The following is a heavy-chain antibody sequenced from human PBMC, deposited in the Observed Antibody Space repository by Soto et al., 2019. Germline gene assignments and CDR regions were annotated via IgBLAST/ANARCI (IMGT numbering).Heavy chain of an antibody. CDR2: ISGSGGST. D-gene: IGHD6-6*01. V-gene: IGHV3-23*01. CDR1: GFTFSSYA. CDR3: AKGWDERGYSSSYFDY. J-gene: IGHJ4*02. Sequence: GGSLRLSCAASGFTFSSYAMSWVRQAPGKGLEWVSAISGSGGSTYYADSVKGRFTISRDNSKNTLYLQMNSLRAEDTAVYYCAKGWDERGYSSSYFDYWGQGTLVTVSS.